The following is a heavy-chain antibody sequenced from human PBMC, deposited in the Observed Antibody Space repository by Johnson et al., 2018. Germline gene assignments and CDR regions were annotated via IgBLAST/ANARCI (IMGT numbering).Heavy chain of an antibody. D-gene: IGHD6-13*01. V-gene: IGHV3-7*03. Sequence: EVQLVESGGGLVKPGGSLRLSCAASGFTFSSYWMSWVRQAPGKGLEWVANIKQDGSEKSYVDSVKGRFTISRDKAKNTLYLQMNSLRAEDTAVYYFAKRFMQPLGFYYYDYMGVWGKGTTVTVSS. CDR2: IKQDGSEK. J-gene: IGHJ6*03. CDR3: AKRFMQPLGFYYYDYMGV. CDR1: GFTFSSYW.